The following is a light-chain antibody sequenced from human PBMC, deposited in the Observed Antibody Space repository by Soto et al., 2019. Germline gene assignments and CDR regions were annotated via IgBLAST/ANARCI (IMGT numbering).Light chain of an antibody. CDR3: AAWDDSLSYV. Sequence: QPVLTQPPSASGTPGQRVTISCSGSSSNIGSNYVYWYQQLPGTAPKLLIYSNNQRPSGVPDRFSGSKSGTSASLAISGLRSEDEADYYCAAWDDSLSYVFGTGTKLTVL. V-gene: IGLV1-47*02. J-gene: IGLJ1*01. CDR1: SSNIGSNY. CDR2: SNN.